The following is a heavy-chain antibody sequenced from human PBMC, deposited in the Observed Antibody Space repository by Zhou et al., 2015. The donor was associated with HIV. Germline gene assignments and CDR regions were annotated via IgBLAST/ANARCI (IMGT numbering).Heavy chain of an antibody. CDR3: ARGLFGASVGHDC. CDR2: ISGSGGST. Sequence: EVQLVESGGGLVQPGKSLTLSCVGSGFSFNDYWMTWVRQAPGKGLEWVSSISGSGGSTYYRDSVKGRFTISRDNSKNTVYLQMNSLRGEDTALYYCARGLFGASVGHDCWGQGTLVTVSS. J-gene: IGHJ4*02. CDR1: GFSFNDYW. V-gene: IGHV3-23*04. D-gene: IGHD3-16*01.